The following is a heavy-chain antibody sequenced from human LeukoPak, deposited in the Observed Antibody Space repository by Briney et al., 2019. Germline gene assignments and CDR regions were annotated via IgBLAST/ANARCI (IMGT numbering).Heavy chain of an antibody. V-gene: IGHV3-13*04. D-gene: IGHD2-15*01. CDR1: GCTFRSYD. CDR3: ARDGCRGGSCTNWYYGLDV. Sequence: PGGSLRLSCAASGCTFRSYDMHWVRQPTGKGLEWVSGINIAGDTYYPGSVKGRFTISRQNAKNSLYLQMNSLRAGDTAVYYCARDGCRGGSCTNWYYGLDVWGQGTTVTVSS. CDR2: INIAGDT. J-gene: IGHJ6*02.